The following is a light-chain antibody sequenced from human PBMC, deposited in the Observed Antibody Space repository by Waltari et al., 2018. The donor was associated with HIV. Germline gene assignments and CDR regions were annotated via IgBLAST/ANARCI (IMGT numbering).Light chain of an antibody. CDR3: QQYYSSPLT. J-gene: IGKJ5*01. CDR1: RSLLYGTNDKNY. V-gene: IGKV4-1*01. Sequence: DILMVQSPDSLAVSLGARATINFKSSRSLLYGTNDKNYVAWYQRKPGLPPRLLMHWGSMREAGVPDRFSGSGSGTDFILTITSLQAEDVGFYYCQQYYSSPLTFGQGTLLEIK. CDR2: WGS.